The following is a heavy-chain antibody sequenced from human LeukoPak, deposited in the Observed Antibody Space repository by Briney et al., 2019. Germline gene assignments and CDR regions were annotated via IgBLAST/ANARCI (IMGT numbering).Heavy chain of an antibody. CDR1: GGSFSGYY. J-gene: IGHJ4*02. Sequence: PSETLSLTCAVYGGSFSGYYWSWIRQPPGKGLEWIGEINHSGSTNYNPSLKSRVTISVDTSKNQFSLKLSSVTAADTAVYYCARGEATVTTRSLDYWGQGTLVTVSS. V-gene: IGHV4-34*01. CDR3: ARGEATVTTRSLDY. D-gene: IGHD4-17*01. CDR2: INHSGST.